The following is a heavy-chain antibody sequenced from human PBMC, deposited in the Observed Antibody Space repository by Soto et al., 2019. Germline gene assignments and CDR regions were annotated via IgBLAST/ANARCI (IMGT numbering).Heavy chain of an antibody. CDR2: ISSNGGST. CDR3: ARGPPTVTTLHPLGY. Sequence: GGSLRLSCSASGFTFSSYAMHWVRQAPGKGLEYVSAISSNGGSTYYADSVKGRFTISRDNSKNTLYLQMSSLRAEDTAVYYCARGPPTVTTLHPLGYWGQGTLVTVSS. CDR1: GFTFSSYA. V-gene: IGHV3-64D*08. J-gene: IGHJ4*02. D-gene: IGHD4-17*01.